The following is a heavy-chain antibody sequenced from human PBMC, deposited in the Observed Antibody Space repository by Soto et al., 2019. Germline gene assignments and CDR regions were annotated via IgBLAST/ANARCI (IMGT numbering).Heavy chain of an antibody. J-gene: IGHJ4*02. CDR3: ARVFKGFWSGYSDY. CDR2: INHSGST. CDR1: GGSLSGYY. D-gene: IGHD3-3*01. V-gene: IGHV4-34*01. Sequence: PXETLSLPCAVYGGSLSGYYWSWIRQPPGKGLEWIGEINHSGSTNYNPSLKSRVTTSVDTSKNQFSLKLSSVTAADTAVYYCARVFKGFWSGYSDYWGQGTLVTVSS.